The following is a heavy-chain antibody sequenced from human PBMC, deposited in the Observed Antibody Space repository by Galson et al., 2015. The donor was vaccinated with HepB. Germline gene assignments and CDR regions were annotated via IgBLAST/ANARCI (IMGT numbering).Heavy chain of an antibody. CDR1: GFTFSAHY. D-gene: IGHD3-16*01. Sequence: SLGLSCAASGFTFSAHYMTWIRQAPGKGLEWMSYIGGNGAYTKYADSVKGRFTISRDNAKNFLYLQMTSLRAEDTAVYYCARSWGSAEYSFYGMDVWGQGTTVTVSS. CDR3: ARSWGSAEYSFYGMDV. V-gene: IGHV3-11*03. J-gene: IGHJ6*02. CDR2: IGGNGAYT.